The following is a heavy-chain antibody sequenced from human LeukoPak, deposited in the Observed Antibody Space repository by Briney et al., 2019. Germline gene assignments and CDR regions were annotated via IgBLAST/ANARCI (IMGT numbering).Heavy chain of an antibody. CDR3: AREVLGDYYYYMDV. CDR2: IYYSGTT. D-gene: IGHD2-8*02. CDR1: GGSISSSPYY. V-gene: IGHV4-39*02. J-gene: IGHJ6*03. Sequence: SKTLSLTCTVSGGSISSSPYYWGWIRQPPGKGLEWIGSIYYSGTTHYNPSLDSRVTISVDTSKNQFSLKLASVTAADTAVYYCAREVLGDYYYYMDVWGKGTTVTVSS.